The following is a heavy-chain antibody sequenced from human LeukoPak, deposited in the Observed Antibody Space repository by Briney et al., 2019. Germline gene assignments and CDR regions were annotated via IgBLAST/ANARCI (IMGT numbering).Heavy chain of an antibody. Sequence: PGGCLRLSCSASRFTFSTYDMHWVRQATGKGLEWVSAIGTAGDTYYPGSVKGRFTISRENAKNSLYLQMNSLRAGDTAVYYCARGRGVSSDWYFDYWGQGTLVTVSS. CDR1: RFTFSTYD. D-gene: IGHD6-19*01. CDR3: ARGRGVSSDWYFDY. V-gene: IGHV3-13*01. CDR2: IGTAGDT. J-gene: IGHJ4*02.